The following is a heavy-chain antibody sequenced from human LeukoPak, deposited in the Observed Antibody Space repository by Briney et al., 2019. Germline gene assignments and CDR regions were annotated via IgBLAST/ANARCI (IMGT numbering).Heavy chain of an antibody. CDR3: ARGRVLRPLTDYYYGMDV. CDR2: IIPISGTA. V-gene: IGHV1-69*13. J-gene: IGHJ6*02. D-gene: IGHD2-8*01. Sequence: VASVKVSCKASGYTFTSNYVHWVRQAPGQGLEWMGGIIPISGTAKYAQKFQGRVTITADESTSTAYMELTSLRSEDTAVYYCARGRVLRPLTDYYYGMDVWGQGTTVTVSS. CDR1: GYTFTSNY.